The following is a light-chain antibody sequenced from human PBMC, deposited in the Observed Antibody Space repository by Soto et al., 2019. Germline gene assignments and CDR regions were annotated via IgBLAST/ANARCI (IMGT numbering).Light chain of an antibody. CDR1: SSDVGGYNY. J-gene: IGLJ1*01. CDR2: DVT. CDR3: SSYTTSNTRQIV. Sequence: QSVLTQPASVSGSPGQSITISCTGTSSDVGGYNYVSWYQHHPGKAHKLIIYDVTNRPSGVSNPFSGSKSGNTASLTISGLQPEDEADYYCSSYTTSNTRQIVFGTGT. V-gene: IGLV2-14*03.